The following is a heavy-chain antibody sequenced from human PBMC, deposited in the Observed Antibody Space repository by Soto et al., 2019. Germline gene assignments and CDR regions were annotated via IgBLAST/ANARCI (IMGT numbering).Heavy chain of an antibody. CDR1: GFMFSSYA. CDR2: ISASGGTA. V-gene: IGHV3-23*01. D-gene: IGHD3-22*01. CDR3: AKLTYPSDSTGYYYARVSRWIDS. Sequence: EVQLLESGGGLLQPGGSLRLSCAASGFMFSSYAMSWVRQAPGKGLEWVSSISASGGTANLADSVEGRCTISRDNSKSTLYLQMNSLRAEDTAVYYCAKLTYPSDSTGYYYARVSRWIDSWGQGTLVTVSS. J-gene: IGHJ5*01.